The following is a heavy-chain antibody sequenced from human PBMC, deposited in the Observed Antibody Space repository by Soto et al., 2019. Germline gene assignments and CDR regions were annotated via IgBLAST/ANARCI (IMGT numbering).Heavy chain of an antibody. V-gene: IGHV3-23*01. CDR3: AKRRGAGGHFDY. Sequence: DVQLLESGEGLVQPEGSLRLSCAASGFTFSSYAMGWVRQGPGKGLEWVAVVSIGGSTHYADSVRGRFTISRDNSKNTLSLQMNSLTAEDTGVYFCAKRRGAGGHFDYWGQGALVTVSS. CDR2: VSIGGST. J-gene: IGHJ4*02. CDR1: GFTFSSYA. D-gene: IGHD2-15*01.